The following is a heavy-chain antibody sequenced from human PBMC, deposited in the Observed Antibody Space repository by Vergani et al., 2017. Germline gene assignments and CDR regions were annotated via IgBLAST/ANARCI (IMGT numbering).Heavy chain of an antibody. J-gene: IGHJ4*02. Sequence: EVQLLESGGNLIQPGGSLRLSCGASGITFSSYAVTWVRQAPGKGLEWVAFIRNKAYGGTTEYAASVKGRFTISRDDSKRLAYLQLSGLKTEDTAVYFCSRGRGYSFGYSDYWGQGTLVTVSS. CDR3: SRGRGYSFGYSDY. V-gene: IGHV3-49*04. CDR1: GITFSSYA. CDR2: IRNKAYGGTT. D-gene: IGHD5-18*01.